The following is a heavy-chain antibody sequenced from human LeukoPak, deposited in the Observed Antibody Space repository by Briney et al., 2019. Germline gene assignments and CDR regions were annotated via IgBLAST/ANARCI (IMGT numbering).Heavy chain of an antibody. D-gene: IGHD2-15*01. CDR3: SLHADIVAGVAAPLTSFAY. J-gene: IGHJ4*03. V-gene: IGHV4-39*01. Sequence: SETLSLTCTVSGGSISSSSYYWGWIRQPPGKGLEWIGSIYYSGSTYYNPSLKSRVTISVGTSKNQFSLKLSSVTAADTAVYYCSLHADIVAGVAAPLTSFAYGGRGP. CDR1: GGSISSSSYY. CDR2: IYYSGST.